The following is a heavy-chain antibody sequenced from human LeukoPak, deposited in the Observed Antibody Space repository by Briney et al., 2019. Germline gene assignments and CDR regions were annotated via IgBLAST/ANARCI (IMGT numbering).Heavy chain of an antibody. CDR2: INHSGST. V-gene: IGHV4-34*01. CDR3: ARGSASNYDFWSGYSVDAFDI. Sequence: SETLSLTCAVYGGSFSGYYWSWIRQPPGKGLEWIGEINHSGSTNYNPSLKSRVTISVDTSKNQFSLKLSSVTAADTAVYYCARGSASNYDFWSGYSVDAFDIWGQGKMVTVSS. CDR1: GGSFSGYY. J-gene: IGHJ3*02. D-gene: IGHD3-3*01.